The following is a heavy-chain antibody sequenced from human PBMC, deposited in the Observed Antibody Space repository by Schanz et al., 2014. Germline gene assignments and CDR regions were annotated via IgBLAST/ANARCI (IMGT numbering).Heavy chain of an antibody. CDR3: IRGDIMVVPVAHF. CDR2: ITYDGSNT. Sequence: QPPGKGLEWGAIITYDGSNTYHADSVKGRFTISRDNSKNTLYLQMNSLRAEDTAVYYCIRGDIMVVPVAHFWGRGILVSVSS. V-gene: IGHV3-30*03. D-gene: IGHD2-2*01. J-gene: IGHJ4*02.